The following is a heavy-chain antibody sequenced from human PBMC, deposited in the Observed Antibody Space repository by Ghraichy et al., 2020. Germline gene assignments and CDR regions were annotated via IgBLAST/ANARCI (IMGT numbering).Heavy chain of an antibody. J-gene: IGHJ4*02. Sequence: SETLSLTCSVSGGSIQSYYWNWIRQTPGKGLEWIGYFSYSSGSSDYNPSLKSRVTISVDTPKNRVSLKLSSFTPEDMAIYYCSRDLADVLTGFPYFFDSWGPGILVTVSS. CDR3: SRDLADVLTGFPYFFDS. CDR2: FSYSSGSS. D-gene: IGHD3-9*01. CDR1: GGSIQSYY. V-gene: IGHV4-59*01.